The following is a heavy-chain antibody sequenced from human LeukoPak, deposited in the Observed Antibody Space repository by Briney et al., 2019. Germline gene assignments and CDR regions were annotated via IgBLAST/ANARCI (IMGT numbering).Heavy chain of an antibody. V-gene: IGHV4-59*01. CDR2: IYYSGST. D-gene: IGHD3-22*01. J-gene: IGHJ5*02. CDR1: GGSISSYY. Sequence: SETLSLTCTVSGGSISSYYWSWIRQPPGKGLEWIGYIYYSGSTNYNPSLKRRVTISVDTSKNQFYLKLSSVTAADTAVYYCARGIFGKYYYDSTDLRFDPWGQGTLVTVSS. CDR3: ARGIFGKYYYDSTDLRFDP.